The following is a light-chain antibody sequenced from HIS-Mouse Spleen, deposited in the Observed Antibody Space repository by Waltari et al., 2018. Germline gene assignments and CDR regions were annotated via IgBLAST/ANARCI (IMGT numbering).Light chain of an antibody. Sequence: QSALTQPASVSGSPGQSITISCTGTSSDVGSYNLVSWYQQHPGKAPKLMMYEGSKRTSGVSNRLSGSKSGNTASLTISGLQAEDEADYYCCSYAGSSPYVVFGGGTKLTVL. V-gene: IGLV2-23*01. CDR1: SSDVGSYNL. J-gene: IGLJ2*01. CDR2: EGS. CDR3: CSYAGSSPYVV.